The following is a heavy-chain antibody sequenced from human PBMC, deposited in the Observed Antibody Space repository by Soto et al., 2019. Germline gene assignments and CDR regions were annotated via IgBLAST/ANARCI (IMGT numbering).Heavy chain of an antibody. CDR1: GYTFTSYG. J-gene: IGHJ4*02. CDR3: ARDPITMGGSCYNY. V-gene: IGHV1-18*01. CDR2: ISAYNGNT. Sequence: QVQLVQSGAEVKKPGASVKVSCKASGYTFTSYGISWVRQAPGQGLGWMGWISAYNGNTNYAQKLQGRVTLTTATSTSTAYMELRSLRSDDTAVYYCARDPITMGGSCYNYWGQGTLVTVSS. D-gene: IGHD2-15*01.